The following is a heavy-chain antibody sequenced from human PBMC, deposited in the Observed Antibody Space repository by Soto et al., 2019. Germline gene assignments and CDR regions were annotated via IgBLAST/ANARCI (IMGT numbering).Heavy chain of an antibody. CDR2: ISGSGGST. CDR1: GFTFSSYA. J-gene: IGHJ6*02. D-gene: IGHD2-8*01. Sequence: GGSLRLSCAASGFTFSSYAMSWVRQAPGKGLEWVSAISGSGGSTYYADSVKGRFTISRDNSKNTLYLQMNSLRAEDTAVYYCAKDSPLMVYAKYYYVMDVWGQGTTVTVSS. V-gene: IGHV3-23*01. CDR3: AKDSPLMVYAKYYYVMDV.